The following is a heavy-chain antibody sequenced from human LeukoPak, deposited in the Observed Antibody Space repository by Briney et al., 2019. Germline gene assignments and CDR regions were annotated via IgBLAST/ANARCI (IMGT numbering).Heavy chain of an antibody. J-gene: IGHJ6*03. CDR3: AKVPLTWLVRDYYYMDV. V-gene: IGHV3-23*01. Sequence: GGSLRLSCAASGLAFSSYAMSWVRQAPGKGLEWVSGISGSGGSTYYADSVKGQFTISRDNSNNTLYLQMNSLRAEDTAVYYCAKVPLTWLVRDYYYMDVWGKGTTVTVSS. CDR1: GLAFSSYA. D-gene: IGHD2-21*01. CDR2: ISGSGGST.